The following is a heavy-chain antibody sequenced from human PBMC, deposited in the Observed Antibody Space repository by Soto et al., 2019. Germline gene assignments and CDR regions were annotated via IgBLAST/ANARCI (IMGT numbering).Heavy chain of an antibody. V-gene: IGHV3-30-3*01. CDR1: GFTFSTYA. D-gene: IGHD6-13*01. CDR3: AKDQGSSWYEIDY. Sequence: PGGSLRLSCTASGFTFSTYAIHWVRQAPGKGLEWVAVISYDGSHKYYADSVKGRFTISRDNSKNTLYLQMNSLRAEDTAVYYSAKDQGSSWYEIDYWGQGTLVTVSS. CDR2: ISYDGSHK. J-gene: IGHJ4*02.